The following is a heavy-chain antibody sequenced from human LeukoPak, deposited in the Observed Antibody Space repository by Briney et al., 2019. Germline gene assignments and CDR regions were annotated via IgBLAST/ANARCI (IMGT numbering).Heavy chain of an antibody. J-gene: IGHJ4*02. D-gene: IGHD3-10*01. CDR3: ARHTSLRAYGDFDY. V-gene: IGHV4-59*08. CDR1: GGSISGYY. CDR2: IHNNGYN. Sequence: PSETLSLTCSVSGGSISGYYWSWIRQPPGKGLEWVAYIHNNGYNDQNPSLKSRITTSIDTSKNQFSLKLSSVTAADTAVYCCARHTSLRAYGDFDYWGQGTLVTVSS.